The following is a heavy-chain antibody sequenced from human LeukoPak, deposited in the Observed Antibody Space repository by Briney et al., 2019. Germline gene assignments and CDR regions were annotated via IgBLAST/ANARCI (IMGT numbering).Heavy chain of an antibody. CDR3: ARAGGSSSWYVLDY. J-gene: IGHJ4*02. D-gene: IGHD6-13*01. Sequence: SETLSLTCTVPGGSISSYYWSWIRQPPGKGLEWIGYIYYSGSTNYNPSLKSRVTISVDTSKNQFSLKLSSVTAADTAVYYCARAGGSSSWYVLDYWGQGTLVTVSS. V-gene: IGHV4-59*01. CDR2: IYYSGST. CDR1: GGSISSYY.